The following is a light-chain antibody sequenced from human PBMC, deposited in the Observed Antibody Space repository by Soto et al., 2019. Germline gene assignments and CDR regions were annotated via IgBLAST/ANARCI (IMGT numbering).Light chain of an antibody. V-gene: IGKV1-39*01. CDR2: AAS. CDR3: QKYNSAPWT. CDR1: QSISNY. Sequence: DIQMTQYTSSLSASVGDRVTITCRASQSISNYLNWYQQKPGKAPKLLIYAASSLQSGVPSRFSGSGSGTDFTLTISSLQPEDVATYYCQKYNSAPWTFGQGTKV. J-gene: IGKJ1*01.